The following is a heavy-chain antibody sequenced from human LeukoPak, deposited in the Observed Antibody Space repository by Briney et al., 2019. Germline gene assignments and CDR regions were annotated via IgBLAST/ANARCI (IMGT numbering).Heavy chain of an antibody. Sequence: GGSPRLSCAASGFTFSSYSMNWGPPGPGKGLEWVSAISSGSSYIYYADAVKGRFTISRDNAKNSLYLQMNSLRADDTAVYYCARDIGRVVDYWGQGTLVTVSS. J-gene: IGHJ4*02. CDR3: ARDIGRVVDY. V-gene: IGHV3-21*01. D-gene: IGHD3-16*02. CDR2: ISSGSSYI. CDR1: GFTFSSYS.